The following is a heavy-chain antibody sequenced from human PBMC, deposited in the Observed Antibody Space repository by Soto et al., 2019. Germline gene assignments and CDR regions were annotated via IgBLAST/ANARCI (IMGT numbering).Heavy chain of an antibody. Sequence: GALRLSCVGSGFTFSSCWMSWVRQAPGKGLEWVANIKQDGSEKYYVDSVKGRFTMSRDNAKNTLYLQMNSLRAEDTAVYYCAKEYDYGDYVLAYWAQRTLVTVSS. CDR2: IKQDGSEK. CDR3: AKEYDYGDYVLAY. D-gene: IGHD4-17*01. V-gene: IGHV3-7*03. CDR1: GFTFSSCW. J-gene: IGHJ1*01.